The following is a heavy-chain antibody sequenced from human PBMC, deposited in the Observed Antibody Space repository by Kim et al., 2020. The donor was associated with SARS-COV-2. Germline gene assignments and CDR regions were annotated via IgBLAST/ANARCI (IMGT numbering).Heavy chain of an antibody. CDR2: ISSSSSYT. D-gene: IGHD2-15*01. CDR1: GFTFSDYY. J-gene: IGHJ6*02. Sequence: GGSLRLSCAASGFTFSDYYMSWIRQAPGKGLEWVSYISSSSSYTNYADSVKGRFTISRDNAKNSLYLQMNSLRAEDTAVYYCARDISCSGGSCYSEYYYGMDVWGQGTTVTVSS. V-gene: IGHV3-11*05. CDR3: ARDISCSGGSCYSEYYYGMDV.